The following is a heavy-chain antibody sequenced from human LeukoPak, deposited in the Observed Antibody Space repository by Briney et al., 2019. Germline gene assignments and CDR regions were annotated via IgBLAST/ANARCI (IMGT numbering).Heavy chain of an antibody. CDR3: ARDKGTSIAAAGYFDY. V-gene: IGHV1-3*01. CDR1: GYTFTSYA. CDR2: INAGNGNT. J-gene: IGHJ4*02. D-gene: IGHD6-13*01. Sequence: ASVKVSCKASGYTFTSYAMHWVRQAPGQRLEWMGWINAGNGNTKYSQKFQGRVTITRDTSASTAYMELSSLRSEDTAVYYCARDKGTSIAAAGYFDYWGQGTLVTVSS.